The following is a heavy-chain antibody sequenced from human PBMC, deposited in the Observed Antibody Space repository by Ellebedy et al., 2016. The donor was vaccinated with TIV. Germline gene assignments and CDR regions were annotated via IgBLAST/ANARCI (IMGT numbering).Heavy chain of an antibody. J-gene: IGHJ4*02. D-gene: IGHD2-15*01. V-gene: IGHV1-2*02. CDR3: AREGCSGASCPLDY. CDR2: INPKSGGT. CDR1: GYTFSGYY. Sequence: AASVKVSCKASGYTFSGYYMHWVRQAPGQGLEWMGWINPKSGGTNYAQKFQGRVTMTRDTSITTAYMEMSSLRSDDTAVYYCAREGCSGASCPLDYWGQGTLVTVSS.